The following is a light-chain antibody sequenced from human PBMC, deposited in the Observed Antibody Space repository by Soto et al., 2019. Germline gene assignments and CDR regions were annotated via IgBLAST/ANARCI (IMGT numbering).Light chain of an antibody. V-gene: IGLV2-14*01. CDR3: SSYTSISTYV. CDR1: GSDVGGYDY. CDR2: EVT. Sequence: QSVLTQPASVSGSPGQSITISCTGTGSDVGGYDYVSWYQHHPGKAPKVMIYEVTNRPSGVSNRFSGCKSCNTASLTIAGLLAEDEADYYGSSYTSISTYVFGTGTKVTVL. J-gene: IGLJ1*01.